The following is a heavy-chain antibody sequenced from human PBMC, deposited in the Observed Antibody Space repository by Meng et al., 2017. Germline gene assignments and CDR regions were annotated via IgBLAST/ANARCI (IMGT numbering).Heavy chain of an antibody. J-gene: IGHJ4*02. D-gene: IGHD7-27*01. CDR1: GGSIGSSNW. CDR3: ARIGDWGSTRYFDY. CDR2: IYHSGST. V-gene: IGHV4-4*02. Sequence: QVALPESAPGLVKPSGTLPPTCAVSGGSIGSSNWWSWVRQPPGKGLEWIGEIYHSGSTNYNPSLKSRVTISVDKSKNQFSLKLSSVTAADTAVYYCARIGDWGSTRYFDYWGQGTLVTVSS.